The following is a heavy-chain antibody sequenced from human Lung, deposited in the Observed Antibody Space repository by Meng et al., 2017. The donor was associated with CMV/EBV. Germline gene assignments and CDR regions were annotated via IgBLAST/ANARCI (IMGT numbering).Heavy chain of an antibody. CDR1: GYTFTGYY. Sequence: ASVKVSXKASGYTFTGYYMHWVRQAPGQGLEWMGWINPNSGDTNYAQKFQGRVTMTRDTSINTAYMELSRLRSDDTAMYYCVRGGFVMVPPVNNIRDWGQGTLVTVSS. J-gene: IGHJ4*02. CDR2: INPNSGDT. D-gene: IGHD2-15*01. V-gene: IGHV1-2*02. CDR3: VRGGFVMVPPVNNIRD.